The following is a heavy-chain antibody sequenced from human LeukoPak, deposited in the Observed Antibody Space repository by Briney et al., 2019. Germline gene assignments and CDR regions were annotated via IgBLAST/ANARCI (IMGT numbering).Heavy chain of an antibody. D-gene: IGHD4-17*01. CDR1: EFTFTDYY. J-gene: IGHJ6*02. Sequence: GGSLRLSCAASEFTFTDYYMSWIRQAPGKGLEWVANIKQDGSEKYYVDSVKGRFTISRDNAKNSLYLQMNSLRAEDTAVYYCARDDGDPDYYGMDVWGQGTTVTVSS. V-gene: IGHV3-7*01. CDR3: ARDDGDPDYYGMDV. CDR2: IKQDGSEK.